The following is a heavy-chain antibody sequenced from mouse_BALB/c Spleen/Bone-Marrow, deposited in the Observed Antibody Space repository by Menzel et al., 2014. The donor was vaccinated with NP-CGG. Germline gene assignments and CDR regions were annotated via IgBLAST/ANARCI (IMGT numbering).Heavy chain of an antibody. J-gene: IGHJ3*01. D-gene: IGHD3-2*01. CDR2: IDPETGGT. CDR3: TRLDSSGYGAY. Sequence: VQLQQSGAELVRPGAPVTLSCKASGYTFTDYEMHWLKRTPVHGLEWIGAIDPETGGTAYNQKFKGRATLTADKSSSTAYMELRSLTSEDSAVYYCTRLDSSGYGAYWGQGTLVTVSA. V-gene: IGHV1-15*01. CDR1: GYTFTDYE.